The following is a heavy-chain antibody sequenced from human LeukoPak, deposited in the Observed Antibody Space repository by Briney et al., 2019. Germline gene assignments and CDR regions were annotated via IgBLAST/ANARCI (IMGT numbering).Heavy chain of an antibody. CDR2: ISSSSSV. J-gene: IGHJ6*02. CDR3: ARSSLLHSNAMDV. D-gene: IGHD5-18*01. CDR1: GFTFDDYA. V-gene: IGHV3-69-1*01. Sequence: PGGSLRLSCAASGFTFDDYAMSWVRQAPGKGLEWISYISSSSSVYYADPVKGRFTISRDNTKNSLYLQMSSLRDDDTAVYYCARSSLLHSNAMDVWGQGTTVTVSS.